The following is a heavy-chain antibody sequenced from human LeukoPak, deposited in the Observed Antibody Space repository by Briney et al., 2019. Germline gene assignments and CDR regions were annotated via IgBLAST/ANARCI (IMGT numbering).Heavy chain of an antibody. CDR1: GFTFSSYA. Sequence: PGGSLRLSCAASGFTFSSYAMSWVRQAPGKGLEWVSAISGSGGSTYYADSVKGRFTISRDNSKNTLYLQMNSPRDEDTAVYYCAKEVGVTTGGSFAYWGQGTLVAVSS. D-gene: IGHD1-26*01. V-gene: IGHV3-23*01. CDR2: ISGSGGST. J-gene: IGHJ4*02. CDR3: AKEVGVTTGGSFAY.